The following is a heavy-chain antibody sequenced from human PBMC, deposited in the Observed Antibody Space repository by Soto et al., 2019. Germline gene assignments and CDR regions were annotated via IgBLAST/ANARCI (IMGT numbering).Heavy chain of an antibody. CDR2: IYYSGST. Sequence: QLQLQESGPGLVKPSETLSLTCTVSGGSISSSSYYWGWIRQPPGKGLEWIGSIYYSGSTYYNPSVKGRFTISVDTSKNQFSLKLSSVTAADTAVYYCARHYGHIVVVTALYYYYGMDVWGQGTTVTVSS. J-gene: IGHJ6*02. D-gene: IGHD2-21*02. CDR1: GGSISSSSYY. CDR3: ARHYGHIVVVTALYYYYGMDV. V-gene: IGHV4-39*01.